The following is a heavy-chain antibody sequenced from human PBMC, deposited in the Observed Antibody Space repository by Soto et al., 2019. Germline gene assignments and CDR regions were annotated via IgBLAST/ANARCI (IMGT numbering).Heavy chain of an antibody. Sequence: GGSLRLSCAASGFTFSSYGMHWVRQAPGKGLEWVAVIWYDGSNKYYADSVKGRFTISRDNSKNTLYLQMNSLRAEDTAVYYCARDNSYYYGSGPMDVWGKGTTVTVSP. V-gene: IGHV3-33*01. CDR1: GFTFSSYG. J-gene: IGHJ6*04. CDR2: IWYDGSNK. CDR3: ARDNSYYYGSGPMDV. D-gene: IGHD3-10*01.